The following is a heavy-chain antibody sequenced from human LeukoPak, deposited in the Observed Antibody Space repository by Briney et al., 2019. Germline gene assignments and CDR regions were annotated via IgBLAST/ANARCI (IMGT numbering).Heavy chain of an antibody. J-gene: IGHJ4*02. CDR3: AKDNHDYSNYFDY. CDR2: ISYDGSNK. Sequence: PGGSLGLSCAASGFTFSSYGMHWVRQAPGKGLEWVAVISYDGSNKYYADSVKGRFTISRDNSKNTLYLQMNSLRAEDTAVYYCAKDNHDYSNYFDYWGQGTLVTVSS. CDR1: GFTFSSYG. D-gene: IGHD4-11*01. V-gene: IGHV3-30*18.